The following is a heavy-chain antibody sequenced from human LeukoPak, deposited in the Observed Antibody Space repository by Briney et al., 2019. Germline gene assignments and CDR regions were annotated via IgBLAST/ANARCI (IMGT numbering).Heavy chain of an antibody. CDR2: IYTRGST. CDR1: GGSITSYY. V-gene: IGHV4-4*09. J-gene: IGHJ2*01. CDR3: AQGPLFDL. Sequence: SETLSLTCTVSGGSITSYYWSWIRQPPGKGLEWIGYIYTRGSTNYNPSLKSRVTISVDTSKNQFSLKLSSVTAADTAVYYCAQGPLFDLWGRGTLVTVSS.